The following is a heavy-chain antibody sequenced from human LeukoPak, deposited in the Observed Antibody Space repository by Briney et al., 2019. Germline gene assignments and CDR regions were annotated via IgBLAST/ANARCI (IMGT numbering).Heavy chain of an antibody. V-gene: IGHV3-11*04. Sequence: GGSLRLSCAASGFTFSDYYMSWIRQAPGKGLEWVSYISSSGSTIYYTDSVKGRFTISRDNSKNTLYLQMNSLRAEDTAVYYCAKSNPTNYDFWSGYYTGYYGMDVWGQGTTVTVSS. J-gene: IGHJ6*02. D-gene: IGHD3-3*01. CDR3: AKSNPTNYDFWSGYYTGYYGMDV. CDR2: ISSSGSTI. CDR1: GFTFSDYY.